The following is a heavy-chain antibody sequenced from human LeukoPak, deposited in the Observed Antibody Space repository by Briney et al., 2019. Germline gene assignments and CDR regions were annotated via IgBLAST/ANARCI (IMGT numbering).Heavy chain of an antibody. J-gene: IGHJ4*02. CDR1: GYTFTSYD. V-gene: IGHV1-8*01. CDR2: MNPNSGNT. CDR3: ARLEKTSGDTVY. Sequence: GASVKVSCKASGYTFTSYDINWVRQATGQGLEWMGWMNPNSGNTGYAQKFQGRVTMTRNTSISTAYMELSSLRSEDTAVYYCARLEKTSGDTVYWGQGTLVTVSS. D-gene: IGHD1-26*01.